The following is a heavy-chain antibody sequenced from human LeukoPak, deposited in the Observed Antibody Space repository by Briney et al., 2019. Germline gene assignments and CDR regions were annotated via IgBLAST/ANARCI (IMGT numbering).Heavy chain of an antibody. Sequence: GRSLRLSCAASGFTFSSYAMRWVRQAPGKGLEWVAVISYGGSNKYYAYSVKGRFTISRDNSKNTLYLQMNSLRAEERAVYYCASGNGRDGYNQLDYWGQGTLVTVSS. CDR3: ASGNGRDGYNQLDY. CDR2: ISYGGSNK. D-gene: IGHD5-24*01. V-gene: IGHV3-30*04. CDR1: GFTFSSYA. J-gene: IGHJ4*02.